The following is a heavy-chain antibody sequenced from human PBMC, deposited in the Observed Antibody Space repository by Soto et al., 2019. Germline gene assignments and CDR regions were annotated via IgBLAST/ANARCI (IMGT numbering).Heavy chain of an antibody. CDR2: ISYDGSNK. CDR3: ARDGTAPGPYYYYYYGMDV. Sequence: GGSLRLSCAASGFTFSSYAMHWVRQAPGKGLEWVAVISYDGSNKYYADSVKGRFTISRDNSKNTLYLQMNSLRAEDTAVYYCARDGTAPGPYYYYYYGMDVWGQGTTVTVSS. CDR1: GFTFSSYA. J-gene: IGHJ6*02. D-gene: IGHD5-18*01. V-gene: IGHV3-30-3*01.